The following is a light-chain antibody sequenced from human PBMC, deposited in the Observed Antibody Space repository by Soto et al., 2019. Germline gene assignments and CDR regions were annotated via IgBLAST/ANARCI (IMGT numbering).Light chain of an antibody. CDR1: SSDVGRYKL. CDR3: GSYTTSSTLI. CDR2: DVT. V-gene: IGLV2-14*03. J-gene: IGLJ2*01. Sequence: QSALTQPASVSGSPGQSITISCTGTSSDVGRYKLVSWYQQHPGKAPKLMIYDVTYRPSGVSNRFSGSKSGNTASLTISGLQAEDEADYYCGSYTTSSTLIFGGGTKLTVL.